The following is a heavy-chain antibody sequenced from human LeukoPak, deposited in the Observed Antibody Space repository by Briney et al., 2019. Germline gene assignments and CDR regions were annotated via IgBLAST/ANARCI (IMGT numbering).Heavy chain of an antibody. D-gene: IGHD4-17*01. V-gene: IGHV3-15*01. J-gene: IGHJ4*02. CDR2: IKSKTDVGTT. CDR1: GFTFSNAW. CDR3: TTYSPVTTPTDY. Sequence: GGSLRLSCAASGFTFSNAWMSWVRQAPGKGLDCVGRIKSKTDVGTTDYAAPVKGRFTTARDGSKNTLYLQMNRLKPEDTAVYYCTTYSPVTTPTDYWGQGTLVTVSS.